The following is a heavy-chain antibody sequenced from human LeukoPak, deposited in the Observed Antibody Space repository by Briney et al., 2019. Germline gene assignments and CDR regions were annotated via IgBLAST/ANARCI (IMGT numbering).Heavy chain of an antibody. CDR3: AREGGITIFGVVNHFDY. CDR1: GFGFSSYS. CDR2: TSSRSTTI. D-gene: IGHD3-3*01. J-gene: IGHJ4*02. V-gene: IGHV3-48*01. Sequence: GGSLRLSCAASGFGFSSYSMNWVRQAPGKGLEWISHTSSRSTTIYYADSVKGRFTISRDNAKNTLYLQMNSLRAEDTAVYYCAREGGITIFGVVNHFDYWGRGTLVTVSS.